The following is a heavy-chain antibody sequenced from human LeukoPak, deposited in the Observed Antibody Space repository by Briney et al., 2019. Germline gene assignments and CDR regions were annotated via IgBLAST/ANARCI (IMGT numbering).Heavy chain of an antibody. J-gene: IGHJ4*02. CDR1: GFTFSHYA. D-gene: IGHD3-16*02. Sequence: GGSLRLSCAASGFTFSHYAMHWVRQAPGQGLEWVAIISNDGSDERSADSVKGRFTISRDNSKNTLYLQMNSLRADGTAVYYCARPTPGEFSFLIDYWGQGTLVTVSS. CDR3: ARPTPGEFSFLIDY. V-gene: IGHV3-30*01. CDR2: ISNDGSDE.